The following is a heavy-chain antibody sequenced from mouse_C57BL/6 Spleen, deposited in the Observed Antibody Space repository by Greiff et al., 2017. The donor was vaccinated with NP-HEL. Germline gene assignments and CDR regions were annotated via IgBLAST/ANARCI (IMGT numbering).Heavy chain of an antibody. J-gene: IGHJ4*01. V-gene: IGHV1-52*01. CDR3: ARGSNWGDAIDY. D-gene: IGHD4-1*01. CDR1: GYTFTSYW. Sequence: VQLQQPGAELVRPGSSVKLSCKASGYTFTSYWMHWVKQRPIQGLEWIGNIDPSDSETHYNQKFKDKATLTVDKSSSTAYMQLSSLTSEDSAVYYCARGSNWGDAIDYWGQGTSVTVSS. CDR2: IDPSDSET.